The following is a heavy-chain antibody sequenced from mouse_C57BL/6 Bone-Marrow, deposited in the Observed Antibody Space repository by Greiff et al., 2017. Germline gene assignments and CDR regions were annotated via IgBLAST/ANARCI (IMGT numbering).Heavy chain of an antibody. V-gene: IGHV1-47*01. Sequence: VQLQESGAELVNPGASVKMSCKASGYTFTTYPIEWMKQNHGKSLEWIGNFHPYNDDTKYNEKFKGKATLTVEKSSNTVYLELSRLTSDDSAVYYCARSSTFFYYFDYWGQGTTLTVSS. J-gene: IGHJ2*01. D-gene: IGHD5-1*01. CDR3: ARSSTFFYYFDY. CDR2: FHPYNDDT. CDR1: GYTFTTYP.